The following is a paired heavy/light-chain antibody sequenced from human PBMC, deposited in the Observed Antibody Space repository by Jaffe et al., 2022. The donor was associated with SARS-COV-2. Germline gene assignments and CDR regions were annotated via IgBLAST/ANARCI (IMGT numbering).Heavy chain of an antibody. D-gene: IGHD3-16*02. Sequence: QLQLQESGPGLMKPSETLSLTCTVSGGSISSSSYHWGWIRQSPGKGLEWVGSVYESGKTYYNPSLKSRVFMAVDTSKNQFSLNLNAVTASDTAVYYCAALIIIYGGVIAQDWGQGTLVTVST. CDR1: GGSISSSSYH. CDR3: AALIIIYGGVIAQD. CDR2: VYESGKT. J-gene: IGHJ4*02. V-gene: IGHV4-39*01.
Light chain of an antibody. CDR1: QSLLYRSNNMNY. J-gene: IGKJ4*01. CDR2: WAS. CDR3: QQYYDNPLIT. Sequence: DIVMTQSPDSLAVSLGERATINCKSSQSLLYRSNNMNYLAWYQQKPGQPPKLLIYWASTRASGVPDRFSGSGSGTDFTLTISGLQAEDVAVYSCQQYYDNPLITFGGGTRVEIK. V-gene: IGKV4-1*01.